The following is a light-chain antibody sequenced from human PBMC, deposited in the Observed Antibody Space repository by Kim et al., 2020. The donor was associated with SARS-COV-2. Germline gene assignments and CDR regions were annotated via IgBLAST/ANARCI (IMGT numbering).Light chain of an antibody. V-gene: IGLV2-14*03. Sequence: GQSITISCSGNSGDIGNSNSVSWYKQHSGEAPRLIIYDVRDRPSGVSARFSGSKSANMASLTISGLRSEDEADYYCCSTSNTLDYVFGSGTKVTVL. CDR3: CSTSNTLDYV. J-gene: IGLJ1*01. CDR2: DVR. CDR1: SGDIGNSNS.